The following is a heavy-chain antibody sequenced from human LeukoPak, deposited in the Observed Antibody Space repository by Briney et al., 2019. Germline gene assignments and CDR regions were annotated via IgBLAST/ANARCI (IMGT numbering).Heavy chain of an antibody. Sequence: GGSLRLSCAASGFTVSSNYMSWVRQAPGKGLEWVSIIYSGGSTYYTDSVRGRFIISRDISKKTLYLQMNSLRAEDTAVYYCARVGDCGRASCYAIDYWGQGTLVTVSS. D-gene: IGHD2-2*01. V-gene: IGHV3-66*01. CDR2: IYSGGST. J-gene: IGHJ4*02. CDR3: ARVGDCGRASCYAIDY. CDR1: GFTVSSNY.